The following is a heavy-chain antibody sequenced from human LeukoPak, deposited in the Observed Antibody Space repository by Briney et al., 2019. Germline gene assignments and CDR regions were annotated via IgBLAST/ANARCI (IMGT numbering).Heavy chain of an antibody. CDR3: ARGNNGWIDY. CDR2: TYYRSKWYH. D-gene: IGHD1/OR15-1a*01. V-gene: IGHV6-1*01. Sequence: SQTLSLTCAISGDRVSRNSAAWNWIRQSPSRGLEWLGRTYYRSKWYHDYAVSVKSRITISPDTSKDQFSLQLNSVTPEDTAVYFCARGNNGWIDYWGQGTLVTVSS. CDR1: GDRVSRNSAA. J-gene: IGHJ4*02.